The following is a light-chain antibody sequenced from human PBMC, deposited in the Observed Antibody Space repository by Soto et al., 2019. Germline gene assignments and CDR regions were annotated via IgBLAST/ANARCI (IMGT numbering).Light chain of an antibody. V-gene: IGKV3-11*01. J-gene: IGKJ4*01. CDR1: QSVSNF. Sequence: EIVLTQSPGTLSLSPGERATLTCRASQSVSNFLAWYQHKPGQAPRLLIYDASIRAAGVPVRFSGSGSGTDFSLTISSLEPEDFAVYYCQQRSNWPPVTFGGGTKVDIK. CDR3: QQRSNWPPVT. CDR2: DAS.